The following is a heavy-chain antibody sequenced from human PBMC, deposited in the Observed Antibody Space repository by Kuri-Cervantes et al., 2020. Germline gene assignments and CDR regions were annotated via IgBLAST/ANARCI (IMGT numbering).Heavy chain of an antibody. Sequence: GESLKISCVVSGFNFNDYWMTWVRQAPGKGLEWVANIKEDGSEKYYVDSVKGRFTISRDNSKNTLYLQMNSLRAEDTAVYYCARELAAAFNFDYWGQGTLVTVSS. CDR1: GFNFNDYW. CDR2: IKEDGSEK. CDR3: ARELAAAFNFDY. V-gene: IGHV3-7*03. D-gene: IGHD6-13*01. J-gene: IGHJ4*02.